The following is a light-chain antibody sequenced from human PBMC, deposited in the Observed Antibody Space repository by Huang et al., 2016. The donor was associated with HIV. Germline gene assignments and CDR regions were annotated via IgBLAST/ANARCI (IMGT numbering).Light chain of an antibody. J-gene: IGKJ1*01. CDR1: QSLVYSDGNTY. CDR2: KVS. CDR3: MQGTRWPWT. Sequence: DVVMTQSPLSLPVTLGQPASISCRSSQSLVYSDGNTYLNWFQQRPGQSPRRLIYKVSNRDSGVPDRFSGSGSGTDFTLKISRVEAEHVWIYYCMQGTRWPWTFGQGTKVEIK. V-gene: IGKV2-30*01.